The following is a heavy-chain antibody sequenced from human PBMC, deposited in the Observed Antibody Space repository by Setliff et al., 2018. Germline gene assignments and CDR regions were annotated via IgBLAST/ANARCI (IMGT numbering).Heavy chain of an antibody. Sequence: SETLSLTCTVSGGSISSSSYYWGWIRQPPGKGLEWIGTIYYTGNTYYDPSLKSRVTISVDTSKNQFSLNLRSVTAADTAVYYCAREGIADTSLVPYCFDYWARERWSPSPQ. CDR3: AREGIADTSLVPYCFDY. J-gene: IGHJ4*02. V-gene: IGHV4-39*07. CDR2: IYYTGNT. D-gene: IGHD5-18*01. CDR1: GGSISSSSYY.